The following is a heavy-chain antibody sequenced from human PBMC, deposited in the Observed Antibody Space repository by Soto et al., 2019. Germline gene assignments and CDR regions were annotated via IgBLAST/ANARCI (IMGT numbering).Heavy chain of an antibody. CDR2: ISRSGSTI. CDR3: ARDQAAGSFFPYHYGMDV. D-gene: IGHD6-13*01. CDR1: GFSFSTYE. J-gene: IGHJ6*02. V-gene: IGHV3-48*03. Sequence: GGSLRLSCATSGFSFSTYEMNWVRQAPGKGLEWVSYISRSGSTIYYADSVKGRFTISRDNAKNSLYLQMNSLRAEDTAVYFCARDQAAGSFFPYHYGMDVWGQGATVPVSS.